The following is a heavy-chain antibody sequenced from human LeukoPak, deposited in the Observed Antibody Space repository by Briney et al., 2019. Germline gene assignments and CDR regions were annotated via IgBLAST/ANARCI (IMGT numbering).Heavy chain of an antibody. Sequence: PGRSLRLSCAASGFTFSSYGMHWVRQAPGKGLEWVAIIWYDGSNKYYADSVKGRFTISRDDSKNTLYLQMNSLRAEDTAVYYCARDMGWLRSSVYYYYGMDVWGQGTTVTVSS. V-gene: IGHV3-33*01. CDR1: GFTFSSYG. D-gene: IGHD5-12*01. CDR3: ARDMGWLRSSVYYYYGMDV. CDR2: IWYDGSNK. J-gene: IGHJ6*02.